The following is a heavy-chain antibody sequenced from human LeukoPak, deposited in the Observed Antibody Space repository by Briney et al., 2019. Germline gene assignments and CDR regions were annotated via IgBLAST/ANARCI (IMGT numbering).Heavy chain of an antibody. J-gene: IGHJ3*02. CDR2: INPNSGGT. CDR1: GYTFTGYY. V-gene: IGHV1-2*02. Sequence: ASVKVSCKASGYTFTGYYMHWVRQAPGQGLEWMGWINPNSGGTNYAQKFQGRVTMTRDTSISTAYMELGRLTSDDTAVYYCASGGLFSSGYEAVEAFDIWGQGTMVTVSS. D-gene: IGHD3-22*01. CDR3: ASGGLFSSGYEAVEAFDI.